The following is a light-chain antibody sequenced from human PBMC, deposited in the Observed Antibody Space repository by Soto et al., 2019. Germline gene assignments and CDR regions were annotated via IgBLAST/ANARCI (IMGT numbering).Light chain of an antibody. CDR3: SSFTGSTYV. CDR1: SSEVGYNNY. CDR2: DVT. Sequence: LTQPASVSGSPGQSITISCTGTSSEVGYNNYVSWYQHNPGKAPKVMICDVTNRPSGVSNRFSGSKSGNTASLTISGLQAEDEADYYCSSFTGSTYVFGTGTKVTVL. J-gene: IGLJ1*01. V-gene: IGLV2-14*03.